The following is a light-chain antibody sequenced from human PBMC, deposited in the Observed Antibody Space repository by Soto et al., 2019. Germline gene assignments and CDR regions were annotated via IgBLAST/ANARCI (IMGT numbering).Light chain of an antibody. CDR1: QTISSN. CDR3: QQYDNSPIT. J-gene: IGKJ5*01. CDR2: AAS. Sequence: EIVMTQSPATLSVSPGERATLSCWASQTISSNLAWYQQKPGQAPRLLIYAASTRATGVPARFSGSGSGTEFTLTISSLQSEDFAVYYCQQYDNSPITFGQGTRLEIK. V-gene: IGKV3-15*01.